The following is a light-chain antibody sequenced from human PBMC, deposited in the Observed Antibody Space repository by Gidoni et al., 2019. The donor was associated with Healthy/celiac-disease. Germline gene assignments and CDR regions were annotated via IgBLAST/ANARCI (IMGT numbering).Light chain of an antibody. V-gene: IGKV4-1*01. CDR3: QQYYSTPQT. Sequence: DIVMTQSPDSLAVSLGERATLNCKSSQSVLYSSNNKNYLAWYQQKPRQPPKLLIYWASTRESGVPDRVSGSGSGTDFTLTISSLQAEDVAVYYCQQYYSTPQTFGQGTKVEIK. CDR1: QSVLYSSNNKNY. J-gene: IGKJ1*01. CDR2: WAS.